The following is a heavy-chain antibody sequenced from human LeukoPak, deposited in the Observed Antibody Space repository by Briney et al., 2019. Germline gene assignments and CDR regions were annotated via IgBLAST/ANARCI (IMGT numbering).Heavy chain of an antibody. Sequence: SETLSLTCAVSGGSISTYYWSWIRQPPGKGLEWIGYIYYRGSTNYNPSPKSRVTILVDTSKNQFSLKLSSVTAAGTAVYYCARGGYTTGGYWYLDLWGRGTLVTVSS. CDR3: ARGGYTTGGYWYLDL. CDR1: GGSISTYY. V-gene: IGHV4-59*01. D-gene: IGHD4-17*01. J-gene: IGHJ2*01. CDR2: IYYRGST.